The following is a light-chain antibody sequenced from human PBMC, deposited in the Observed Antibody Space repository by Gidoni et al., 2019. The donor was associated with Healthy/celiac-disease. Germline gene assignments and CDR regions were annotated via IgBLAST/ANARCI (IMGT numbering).Light chain of an antibody. CDR1: QSVSSY. Sequence: EIVLTHPPATLSLSPGERATLTCRASQSVSSYLSWYQQKTGPAPRLLIYDASNRATGIPARFSGSGSGTDVTLTISSLEPEDFAVYYCQQRSNWPPGTFGGGTKVEIK. J-gene: IGKJ4*02. CDR2: DAS. V-gene: IGKV3-11*01. CDR3: QQRSNWPPGT.